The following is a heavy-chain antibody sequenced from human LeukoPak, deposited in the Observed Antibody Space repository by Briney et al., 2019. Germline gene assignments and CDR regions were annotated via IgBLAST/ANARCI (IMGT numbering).Heavy chain of an antibody. Sequence: PGGSLRLSCAASGFTFSSYGMHWVRQAPGKGLEWVAVIWYGGSNKYYADSVKGRFTISRDNSKNTLYLQMNSLRAEDTAVYYCARASLRWLQFEVGYDAFDIWGQGTMVTVSS. CDR2: IWYGGSNK. V-gene: IGHV3-33*08. D-gene: IGHD5-24*01. CDR3: ARASLRWLQFEVGYDAFDI. J-gene: IGHJ3*02. CDR1: GFTFSSYG.